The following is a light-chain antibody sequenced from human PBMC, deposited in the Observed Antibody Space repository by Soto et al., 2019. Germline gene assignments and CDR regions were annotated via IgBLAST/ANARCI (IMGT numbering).Light chain of an antibody. CDR1: QNINNY. J-gene: IGKJ1*01. CDR2: DAS. CDR3: QQFAISTT. Sequence: DIQMTQSPSSLSASVGDRVTITCQASQNINNYLNWYQQKPGRAPKLLIYDASNLEAGVPSRFRGSGSGTDFTFTISRLQPEDIATYYCQQFAISTTFGQGTKVDIK. V-gene: IGKV1-33*01.